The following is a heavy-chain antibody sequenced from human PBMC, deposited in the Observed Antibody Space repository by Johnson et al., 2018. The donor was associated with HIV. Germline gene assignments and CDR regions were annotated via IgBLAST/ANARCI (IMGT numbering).Heavy chain of an antibody. J-gene: IGHJ3*01. CDR2: VKSISDGGTA. Sequence: EVQLVESGGGLVKPGGSLRLSCAASGFTFSDAWMNWVRQAPGKGLEWVGRVKSISDGGTADYAAPVRGRFTISRDTSENTLYLQMNSLKTEDTALYYCTTGLSWNDALDFWGQGTMVTVSS. V-gene: IGHV3-15*01. D-gene: IGHD1-1*01. CDR3: TTGLSWNDALDF. CDR1: GFTFSDAW.